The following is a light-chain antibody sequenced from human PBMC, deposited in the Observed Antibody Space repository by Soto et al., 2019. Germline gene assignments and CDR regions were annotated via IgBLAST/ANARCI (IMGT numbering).Light chain of an antibody. CDR1: RTVSDNY. J-gene: IGKJ2*01. CDR2: DAS. CDR3: QHFGNSPYT. Sequence: EIVLTQSPATLSLSPGERATLSCGASRTVSDNYLAWYQQKPGLAPSLLIYDASSRATDIPDRFSGSGSGTDFTLTISRLEPEDFAIYYCQHFGNSPYTFGQGTKLEIK. V-gene: IGKV3D-20*01.